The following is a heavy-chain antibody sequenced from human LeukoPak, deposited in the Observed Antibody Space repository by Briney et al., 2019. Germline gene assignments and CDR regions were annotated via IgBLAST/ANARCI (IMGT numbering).Heavy chain of an antibody. CDR1: GGSFSGYY. CDR3: ARGLMSGSYSDY. Sequence: SETLSLTCAVYGGSFSGYYWSWIRHPPGKGLEWIGEINHSGSTNYNPSLKSRVTISVDTSKNQFSLKLSSVTAADTAVYYCARGLMSGSYSDYWGQGTLVTVSS. CDR2: INHSGST. D-gene: IGHD1-26*01. V-gene: IGHV4-34*01. J-gene: IGHJ4*02.